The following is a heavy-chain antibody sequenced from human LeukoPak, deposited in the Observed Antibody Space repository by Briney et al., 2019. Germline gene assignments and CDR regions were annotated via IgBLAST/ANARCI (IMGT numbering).Heavy chain of an antibody. Sequence: SVKVSFKASGYTFTYRYLHWLRQAPRQALEWVGWITPFNGNTNYAQKFQDRVTIPRDRSMSTAYMELSSLRSEDTAMYYCASHSGSYGVLDYWGQGTLVTVSS. CDR2: ITPFNGNT. CDR1: GYTFTYRY. D-gene: IGHD1-26*01. V-gene: IGHV1-45*03. CDR3: ASHSGSYGVLDY. J-gene: IGHJ4*02.